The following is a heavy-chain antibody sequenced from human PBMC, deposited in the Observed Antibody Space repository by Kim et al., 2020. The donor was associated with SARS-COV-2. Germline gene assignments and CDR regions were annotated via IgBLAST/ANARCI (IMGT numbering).Heavy chain of an antibody. V-gene: IGHV4-39*01. J-gene: IGHJ4*02. CDR1: GGSISSSSYY. Sequence: SETLSLTCTVSGGSISSSSYYWGWIRQPPGKGLEWIGSIYYSGSTYYNPSLKSRVTISVDTSKNQFSLKLSSVTAADTAVYYRASNLFSITIFGVVTRYFDYWGQGTLVTVSS. CDR2: IYYSGST. CDR3: ASNLFSITIFGVVTRYFDY. D-gene: IGHD3-3*01.